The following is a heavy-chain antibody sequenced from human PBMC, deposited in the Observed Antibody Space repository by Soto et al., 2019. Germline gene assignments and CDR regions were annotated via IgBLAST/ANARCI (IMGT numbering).Heavy chain of an antibody. D-gene: IGHD3-22*01. V-gene: IGHV3-23*01. CDR2: VSSSGGNT. Sequence: PGGSLRLSCAASGFTFSLYGMSWVRQAPGKGLEWVSSVSSSGGNTYYADSVKGRFTVSRDNSKDTLYLQMNTLRAEDTAVYYCAKWADYYDSRGYYRWGQGTLVTVSS. J-gene: IGHJ4*02. CDR1: GFTFSLYG. CDR3: AKWADYYDSRGYYR.